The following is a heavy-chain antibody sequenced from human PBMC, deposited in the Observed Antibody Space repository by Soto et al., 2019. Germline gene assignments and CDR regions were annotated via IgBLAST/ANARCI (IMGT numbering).Heavy chain of an antibody. CDR2: IYHSGST. D-gene: IGHD6-19*01. CDR3: ARDLTRYSSGWYYYYGMDV. Sequence: GSLRLSCTVSGYSISSGYYWGWIRQPPGKGLEWIGSIYHSGSTYYNPSLKSRVTISVDTSKNQFSLKLSSVTAADTAVYYCARDLTRYSSGWYYYYGMDVWGQGTTVTVSS. CDR1: GYSISSGYY. V-gene: IGHV4-38-2*02. J-gene: IGHJ6*02.